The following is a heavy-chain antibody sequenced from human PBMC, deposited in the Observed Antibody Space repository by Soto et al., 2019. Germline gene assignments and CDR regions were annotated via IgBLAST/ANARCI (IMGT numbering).Heavy chain of an antibody. CDR3: AREMNYDFWRGPYHYYYYGMAV. Sequence: PPETLSLSCTVSVGSISVGDYYWSWIRQPPGKGLAWIGYIYYSGSTYYNPSLKSRVTISVDTSKNKSSLNMRSVHDADTAVYYCAREMNYDFWRGPYHYYYYGMAVWGQGTTVS. J-gene: IGHJ6*02. D-gene: IGHD3-3*01. CDR1: VGSISVGDYY. V-gene: IGHV4-30-4*01. CDR2: IYYSGST.